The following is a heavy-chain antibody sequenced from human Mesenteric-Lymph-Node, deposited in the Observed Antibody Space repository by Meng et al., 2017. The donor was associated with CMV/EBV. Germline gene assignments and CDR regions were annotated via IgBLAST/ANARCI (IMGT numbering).Heavy chain of an antibody. CDR2: INPNSGGT. CDR3: ARSEPMTYCSSTSCYYYGMDV. J-gene: IGHJ6*02. V-gene: IGHV1-2*02. Sequence: ASVKVSCKASGYTFTGYYMHWVRQAPGQGLEWMGWINPNSGGTNYAQKFQGRVTMTRDTSISTAYMELSRLRSDDTAVYYCARSEPMTYCSSTSCYYYGMDVWGQGTTVTVSS. CDR1: GYTFTGYY. D-gene: IGHD2-2*01.